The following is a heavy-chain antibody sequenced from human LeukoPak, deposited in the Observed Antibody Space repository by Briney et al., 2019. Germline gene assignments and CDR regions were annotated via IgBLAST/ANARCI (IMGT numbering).Heavy chain of an antibody. D-gene: IGHD5-18*01. V-gene: IGHV3-21*01. CDR1: GFTFSSYS. J-gene: IGHJ4*02. CDR2: ISSSSSYI. CDR3: ARSSWTQLWAEDY. Sequence: GGSLRLSCAASGFTFSSYSMNWVRQAPGKGLEWVSSISSSSSYIYYADSVKGRFTISRDNAKNSLYLQMNSLRAEDTAVYYCARSSWTQLWAEDYWGQGTLVTVSS.